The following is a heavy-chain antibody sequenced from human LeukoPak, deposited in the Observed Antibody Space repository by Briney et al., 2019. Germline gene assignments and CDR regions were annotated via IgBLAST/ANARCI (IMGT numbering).Heavy chain of an antibody. CDR2: ISSSSSYI. J-gene: IGHJ5*02. Sequence: GGSLSLSCAASGFTFNTYSMNWVRQAPGKGLEWVASISSSSSYIYYADSVKGRFTISRDNAKNTLNLQMNSLRAEDTAVYYCARDLGQYYDTSDNWFDPWGQGTLVTVSS. CDR3: ARDLGQYYDTSDNWFDP. D-gene: IGHD3-22*01. V-gene: IGHV3-21*01. CDR1: GFTFNTYS.